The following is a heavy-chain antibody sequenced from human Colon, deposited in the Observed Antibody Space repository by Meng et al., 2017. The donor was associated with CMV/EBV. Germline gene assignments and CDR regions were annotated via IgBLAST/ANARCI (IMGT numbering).Heavy chain of an antibody. CDR1: GEDDSSNMTT. D-gene: IGHD6-13*01. J-gene: IGHJ4*02. CDR3: VRLRGNSWLDY. Sequence: APRRCNPLPTPVPSVTIFGEDDSSNMTTLNWIRQAPAGGLEWLGRTYYRSTWYNDYAESVRSRISINPDTSKNHFSLQLNSVTPEDTVMYYCVRLRGNSWLDYWGQGTLVTVSS. CDR2: TYYRSTWYN. V-gene: IGHV6-1*01.